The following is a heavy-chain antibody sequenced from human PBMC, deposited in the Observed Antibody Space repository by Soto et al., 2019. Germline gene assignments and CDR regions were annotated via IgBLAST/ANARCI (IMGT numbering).Heavy chain of an antibody. D-gene: IGHD3-10*01. CDR3: ARGGGGPARY. V-gene: IGHV4-34*01. J-gene: IGHJ4*02. CDR1: GGSFSDYH. Sequence: PSETLSLTCAVYGGSFSDYHRGWIRQTPGRGLEWIGEISQSGSTNYNPSLKTRVTISLDTSKNQFSLKLRSLTAADTAVYYCARGGGGPARYWGQGTQVTVSS. CDR2: ISQSGST.